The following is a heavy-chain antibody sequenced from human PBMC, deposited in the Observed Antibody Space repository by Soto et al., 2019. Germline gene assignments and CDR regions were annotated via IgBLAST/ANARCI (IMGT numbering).Heavy chain of an antibody. D-gene: IGHD3-3*01. CDR3: ARDRVATIFGVVIIGEFDP. CDR1: GGSISSYY. J-gene: IGHJ5*02. CDR2: IYYSGST. Sequence: SETLSLTCTVSGGSISSYYWSWIRQPPGKGLEWIGYIYYSGSTNYNPPLKSRVTISVDTSKNQFCLKLGSVTAADTAVYYCARDRVATIFGVVIIGEFDPWGQGTLVTVSS. V-gene: IGHV4-59*01.